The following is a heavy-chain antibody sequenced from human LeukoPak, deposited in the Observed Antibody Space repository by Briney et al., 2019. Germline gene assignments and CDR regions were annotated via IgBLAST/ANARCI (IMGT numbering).Heavy chain of an antibody. J-gene: IGHJ3*01. CDR1: GFTFSGSA. V-gene: IGHV3-23*01. Sequence: GGSLRLSCAASGFTFSGSAMSWVRQAPGKGLEWVSLISFSGGNTYYADSVKGRFTISRDNSKDTLYLQMNSLRAEDTAIYYCAIDIQLLTWGLGTMVTVSS. CDR3: AIDIQLLT. CDR2: ISFSGGNT. D-gene: IGHD5-24*01.